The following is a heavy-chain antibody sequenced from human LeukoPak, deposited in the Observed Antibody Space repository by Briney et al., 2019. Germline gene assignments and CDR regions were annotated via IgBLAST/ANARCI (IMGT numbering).Heavy chain of an antibody. J-gene: IGHJ6*03. V-gene: IGHV4-38-2*02. CDR1: GDDIINGFY. CDR2: IYLRGQT. CDR3: ASPGNHYHYMDV. D-gene: IGHD1-14*01. Sequence: PSETLSLTCTVSGDDIINGFYWGWFRLSPGKGLESIGSIYLRGQTYYSPSLKSRVTISVDTSMNQFSLKLTSVTAADTAVYYCASPGNHYHYMDVWGKGTTVTVSS.